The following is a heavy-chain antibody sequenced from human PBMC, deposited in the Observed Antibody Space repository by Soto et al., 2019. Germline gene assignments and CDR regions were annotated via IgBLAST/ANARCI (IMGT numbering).Heavy chain of an antibody. V-gene: IGHV6-1*01. CDR2: TYYRSKWYN. Sequence: RSQTLSLTCAISGDSVSSNSAAWNWIRQSPSRGLEWLGRTYYRSKWYNDYAVSVKSRITINPDTSKNQFSLQLNSVTPEDTAVYYCARRMGVGYCSSTSCLWGMDVWGQGATVTVSS. D-gene: IGHD2-2*01. CDR1: GDSVSSNSAA. CDR3: ARRMGVGYCSSTSCLWGMDV. J-gene: IGHJ6*02.